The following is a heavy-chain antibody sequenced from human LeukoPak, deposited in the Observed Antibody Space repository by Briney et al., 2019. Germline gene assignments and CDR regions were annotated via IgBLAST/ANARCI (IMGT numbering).Heavy chain of an antibody. CDR1: GFTFTSYA. CDR2: ISGNGGDT. V-gene: IGHV3-23*01. J-gene: IGHJ3*02. Sequence: EGSLRLSCAASGFTFTSYAMSWVRQAPGKGLEWVSAISGNGGDTFYADSVKGRFTFSRDNSKNTLYLQMNSLRAEDTAVYYCARGRGGSSYDAFDICGQGTMVTVSS. CDR3: ARGRGGSSYDAFDI. D-gene: IGHD2-15*01.